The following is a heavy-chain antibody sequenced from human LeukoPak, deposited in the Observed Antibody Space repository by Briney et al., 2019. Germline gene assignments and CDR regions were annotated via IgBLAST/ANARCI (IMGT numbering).Heavy chain of an antibody. Sequence: PSQTLSLTCTVSGGSISSGSYYWSWIRQPAGKGLEWIGRIYTSGSTNYNPSLKSRVTISVDTSKNQFSLKLSSATAADTAVYYCATHDSSGYYSPFDYWGQGTLVTVSS. V-gene: IGHV4-61*02. CDR2: IYTSGST. CDR3: ATHDSSGYYSPFDY. J-gene: IGHJ4*02. D-gene: IGHD3-22*01. CDR1: GGSISSGSYY.